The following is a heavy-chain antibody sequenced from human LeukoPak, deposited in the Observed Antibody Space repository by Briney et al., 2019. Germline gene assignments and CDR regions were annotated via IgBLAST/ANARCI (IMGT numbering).Heavy chain of an antibody. CDR1: GGSISSYY. CDR3: ARVRPYYYDTSSSYYFDY. D-gene: IGHD3-22*01. Sequence: SETLSLTCTVSGGSISSYYWSWIRQPPGKGLEWIGYIYYSGSTNYNPSVKSRVTISVDTSKKQFSLKLSSVTAADMAIYYCARVRPYYYDTSSSYYFDYWGQGTLVTVSS. CDR2: IYYSGST. V-gene: IGHV4-59*01. J-gene: IGHJ4*02.